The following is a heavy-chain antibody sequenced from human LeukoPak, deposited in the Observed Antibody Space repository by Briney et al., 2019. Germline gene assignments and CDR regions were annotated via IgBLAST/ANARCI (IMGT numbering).Heavy chain of an antibody. Sequence: GGSLTLFCTACGLTLTTFDMVWVRQARGGGLESVSIISGSDPTKIYADSVKGRFTISRDDLKNTIYLQMDSLRDEDTAYYYCAKGLDTYSSRYLNRIFDSWGQGTLVTVSS. V-gene: IGHV3-23*01. D-gene: IGHD6-25*01. CDR3: AKGLDTYSSRYLNRIFDS. CDR2: ISGSDPTK. CDR1: GLTLTTFD. J-gene: IGHJ5*01.